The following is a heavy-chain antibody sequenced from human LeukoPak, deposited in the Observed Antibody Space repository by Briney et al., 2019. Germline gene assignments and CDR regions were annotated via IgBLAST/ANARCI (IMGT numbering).Heavy chain of an antibody. CDR1: GFTVSSNY. D-gene: IGHD6-13*01. V-gene: IGHV3-66*01. CDR3: AREGTYSSSSNFDY. J-gene: IGHJ4*02. Sequence: PGGSLRLSCAASGFTVSSNYMSWVRQAPGKGLEWVSVIYSGGSTYYADSVKGRFTISRDNPKNTLYLQMNSLRAEDTAVYYCAREGTYSSSSNFDYWGQGTLVTVSS. CDR2: IYSGGST.